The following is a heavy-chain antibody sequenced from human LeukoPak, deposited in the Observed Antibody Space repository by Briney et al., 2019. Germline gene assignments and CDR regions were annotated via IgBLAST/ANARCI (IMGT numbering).Heavy chain of an antibody. CDR1: GGSISSSNW. Sequence: PSGTLSLTCTVSGGSISSSNWWSWVRQPPGKGLEWIGEVYHSGATNYNPSLRCQVTISADRSSNQFSLRLNSVTAADTAVFYCARGEGYGSGTVHFDYWGRGILVTVSS. V-gene: IGHV4-4*02. CDR2: VYHSGAT. D-gene: IGHD3-10*01. CDR3: ARGEGYGSGTVHFDY. J-gene: IGHJ4*02.